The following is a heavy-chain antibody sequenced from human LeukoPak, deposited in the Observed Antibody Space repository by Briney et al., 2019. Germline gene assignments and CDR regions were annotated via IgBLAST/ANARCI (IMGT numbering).Heavy chain of an antibody. CDR2: ISGSGASA. Sequence: PAGSLRLSCAASGFTFSSYAMSWVRPAPGKGLEWVAGISGSGASADYTDSVKSRFTISRDNSRHTLCRKISRLRVEDTAVYYCAKCVVSTVSEFDYWGQGTLVTVSS. CDR3: AKCVVSTVSEFDY. V-gene: IGHV3-23*01. J-gene: IGHJ4*02. D-gene: IGHD4-17*01. CDR1: GFTFSSYA.